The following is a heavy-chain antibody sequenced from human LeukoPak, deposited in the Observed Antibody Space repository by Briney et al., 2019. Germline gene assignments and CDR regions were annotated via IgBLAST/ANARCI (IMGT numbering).Heavy chain of an antibody. Sequence: SVKVSCKASGYTFTSYGISWVRQAPGQGLEWMGRIIPILGIANYAQKFQGRVTITADKSTSTAYMELSSLRSEDTAVYYCARDQSYGSGSYYTLVNWFDPWGQGTLVTVSS. J-gene: IGHJ5*02. CDR2: IIPILGIA. D-gene: IGHD3-10*01. CDR3: ARDQSYGSGSYYTLVNWFDP. CDR1: GYTFTSYG. V-gene: IGHV1-69*04.